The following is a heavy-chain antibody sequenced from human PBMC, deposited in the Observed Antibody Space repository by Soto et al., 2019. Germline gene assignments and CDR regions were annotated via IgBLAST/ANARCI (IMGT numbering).Heavy chain of an antibody. CDR2: IYYSGST. J-gene: IGHJ4*02. V-gene: IGHV4-59*01. Sequence: LSLTCTVSGGSISSYYWSWIRQPPGKGLEWIGYIYYSGSTNYNPSLKSRVTISVDTSKNQFSLKLSSVTAADTAVYYCARVGATAGLDYWGQGTLVTVSS. CDR3: ARVGATAGLDY. CDR1: GGSISSYY. D-gene: IGHD6-13*01.